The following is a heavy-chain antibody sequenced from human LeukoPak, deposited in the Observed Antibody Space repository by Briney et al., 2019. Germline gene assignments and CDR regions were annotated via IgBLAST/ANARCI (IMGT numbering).Heavy chain of an antibody. J-gene: IGHJ2*01. CDR3: ARRPLGYDSSGYLYWYFDL. V-gene: IGHV4-59*08. Sequence: PSETLSLTCTVSGGSISSYYWSWIRQPPGKGLEWIGYIYYSGSTNYNPSLKSRVTISVDTSKNQFSLKLSSVTAADTAVYYCARRPLGYDSSGYLYWYFDLWGRGTLVTVSS. D-gene: IGHD3-22*01. CDR2: IYYSGST. CDR1: GGSISSYY.